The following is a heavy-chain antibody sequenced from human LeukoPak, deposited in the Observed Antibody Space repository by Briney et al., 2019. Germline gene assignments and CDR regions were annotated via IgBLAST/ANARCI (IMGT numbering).Heavy chain of an antibody. V-gene: IGHV3-43D*04. Sequence: GVSLRLLCAASGLIFEDYAQHWARQAPGKGLEGVSLNRWDGGSTHYADSVKGRFTISRDNSRHTLYLQMNSLGAEDTALYYCAKDKEYSGFGPILSGYYYGMDVWGKGTTVTVSS. CDR2: NRWDGGST. D-gene: IGHD5-12*01. CDR1: GLIFEDYA. CDR3: AKDKEYSGFGPILSGYYYGMDV. J-gene: IGHJ6*04.